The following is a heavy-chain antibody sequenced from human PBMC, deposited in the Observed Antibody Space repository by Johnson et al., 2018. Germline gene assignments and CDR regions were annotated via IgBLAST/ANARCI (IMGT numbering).Heavy chain of an antibody. CDR3: ARPLGNRVYDAFYS. CDR1: GGSISSYY. CDR2: IYYSGST. V-gene: IGHV4-59*01. Sequence: QVQLQESGPGLVKPSETLSLTCTVSGGSISSYYWSWIRQPPGKGLEWIGYIYYSGSTNYNPSLKSRVTISVDTSKNQFSLKLSSVTAADTAVYYCARPLGNRVYDAFYSWGQGTMVTVSS. J-gene: IGHJ3*02. D-gene: IGHD7-27*01.